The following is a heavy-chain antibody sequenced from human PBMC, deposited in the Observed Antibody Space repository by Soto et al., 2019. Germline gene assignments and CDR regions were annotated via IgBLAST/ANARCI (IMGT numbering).Heavy chain of an antibody. Sequence: RRLSCAASGFTFFSFGMHWVRQAPGKGLEWVALISHDGTREYYADSVKGRFTISRDNSKNTLYVQMNSLRVEDTAVYYCAKDREPYSRSWPYYWGQGTLVTVSS. D-gene: IGHD6-13*01. CDR2: ISHDGTRE. CDR3: AKDREPYSRSWPYY. J-gene: IGHJ4*02. CDR1: GFTFFSFG. V-gene: IGHV3-30*18.